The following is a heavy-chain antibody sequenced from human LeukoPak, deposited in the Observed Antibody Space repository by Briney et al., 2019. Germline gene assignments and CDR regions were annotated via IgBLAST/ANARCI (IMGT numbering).Heavy chain of an antibody. CDR3: GRAGSGLDY. CDR1: GFTFSSYC. V-gene: IGHV3-7*04. Sequence: GGSLRLSCAASGFTFSSYCMNWVRQAPGKGLEWVSNIKQNGSDKYYVDSVKGRFTISRDNAKNSLYLQMNSLRAEDTALYYCGRAGSGLDYWGQGTLVTVSS. D-gene: IGHD6-19*01. J-gene: IGHJ4*02. CDR2: IKQNGSDK.